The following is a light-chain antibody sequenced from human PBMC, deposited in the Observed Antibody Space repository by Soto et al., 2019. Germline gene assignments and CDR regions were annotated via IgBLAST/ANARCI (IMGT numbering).Light chain of an antibody. CDR2: GAS. CDR3: QQYNNWPPYT. CDR1: QSVSSN. J-gene: IGKJ2*01. Sequence: EIVMTQSPATRSVSPGERATLSSRASQSVSSNLAWYQQKPGQAPRLLIYGASTRATGIPARFSGSGSGTEFTLTISSLQSEDFGVYYCQQYNNWPPYTFGQGTKLEIK. V-gene: IGKV3-15*01.